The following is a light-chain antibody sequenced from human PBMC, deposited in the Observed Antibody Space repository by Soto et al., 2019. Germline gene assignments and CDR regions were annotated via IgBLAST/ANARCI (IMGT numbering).Light chain of an antibody. CDR3: QQYGSSPPYT. CDR1: QSVSSNY. Sequence: EIVLTQSPGTLSLSPGERATLSCRASQSVSSNYLAWYQQKPGQAPGLVIYGASNRATGIPDRFSGSGSGTDFTLTINRLEPEDFAVYYCQQYGSSPPYTFGQGTKLDIK. J-gene: IGKJ2*01. CDR2: GAS. V-gene: IGKV3-20*01.